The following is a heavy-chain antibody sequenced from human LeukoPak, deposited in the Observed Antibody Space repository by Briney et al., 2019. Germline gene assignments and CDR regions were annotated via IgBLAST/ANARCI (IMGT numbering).Heavy chain of an antibody. CDR3: VRKFATGD. CDR2: VKSDGTAT. V-gene: IGHV3-74*01. D-gene: IGHD1-14*01. J-gene: IGHJ4*02. CDR1: GFTFSSHL. Sequence: GGSLRLSCAASGFTFSSHLMHWVRQAQGTGLVWVSSVKSDGTATNYADSVKGRFTSSRDNAKNTLYLQMNSLRVEDTAVYYCVRKFATGDWGQGTLVTVSS.